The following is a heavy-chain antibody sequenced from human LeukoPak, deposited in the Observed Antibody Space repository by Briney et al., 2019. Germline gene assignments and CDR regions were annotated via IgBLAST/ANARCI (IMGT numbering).Heavy chain of an antibody. CDR3: ARDVRMVRGVIRAHWFDP. CDR2: IYHSGST. D-gene: IGHD3-10*01. J-gene: IGHJ5*02. CDR1: GGSISSCNW. V-gene: IGHV4-4*02. Sequence: PSGTLSLTCAVSGGSISSCNWWSWVRQPPGKGLDWIGEIYHSGSTNYNPSLKSRVTISVDKSKNQFSLKLSSVTAADTAVYYCARDVRMVRGVIRAHWFDPWGQGTLVTVSS.